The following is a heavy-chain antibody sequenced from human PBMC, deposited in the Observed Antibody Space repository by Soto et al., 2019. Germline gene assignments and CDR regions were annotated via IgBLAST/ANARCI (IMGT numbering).Heavy chain of an antibody. J-gene: IGHJ6*02. D-gene: IGHD5-18*01. Sequence: LTCTVSGGSVSSGSYYWSWIRQPPGKGLEWIGYIYYSGSTNYNPSLKSRVTISVDTSKNQFSLKLSSVTAADTAVYYCARDSGVDTAMGSVGYYYYYGMDVWGQGTTVTVSS. CDR1: GGSVSSGSYY. CDR2: IYYSGST. CDR3: ARDSGVDTAMGSVGYYYYYGMDV. V-gene: IGHV4-61*01.